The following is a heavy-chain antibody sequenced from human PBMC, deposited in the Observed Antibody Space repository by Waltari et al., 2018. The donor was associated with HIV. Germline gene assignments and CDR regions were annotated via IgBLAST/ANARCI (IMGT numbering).Heavy chain of an antibody. CDR2: INWTGGNT. CDR3: AKEVAISGPSDY. D-gene: IGHD2-15*01. J-gene: IGHJ4*02. CDR1: GFTFGRAA. V-gene: IGHV3-23*01. Sequence: EVQLLESGGGFVQPGGSLRLSCAASGFTFGRAAMNWVRQAPGKGLEWVSDINWTGGNTYYADSVKGRFTISRDNSKNTLYLQMNSLRVEDTAVYYCAKEVAISGPSDYWGPGTLVTVSS.